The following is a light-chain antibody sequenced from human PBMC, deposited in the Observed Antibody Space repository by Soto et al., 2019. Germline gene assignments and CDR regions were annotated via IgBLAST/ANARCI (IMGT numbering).Light chain of an antibody. CDR3: SSYTSSSTYV. CDR1: SSDVGGYNY. Sequence: QSVRTQPASVSGSPGQSITTSCTGTSSDVGGYNYVSWYQQYPGKVPKLMIYDVSYRPSGVSNRFSGSKSGNTASLTISGLQAEDEADYYCSSYTSSSTYVFGTGTKVTVL. V-gene: IGLV2-14*01. CDR2: DVS. J-gene: IGLJ1*01.